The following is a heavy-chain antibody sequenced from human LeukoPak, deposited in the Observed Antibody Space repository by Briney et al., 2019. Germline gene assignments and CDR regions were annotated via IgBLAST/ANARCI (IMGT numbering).Heavy chain of an antibody. CDR1: GGTFSSYA. CDR3: ARDHTYYYGSGSYPYYMDV. J-gene: IGHJ6*03. D-gene: IGHD3-10*01. CDR2: IIPIFGTA. V-gene: IGHV1-69*06. Sequence: SVKVSCKASGGTFSSYAISWVRQAPGQGLEWMGGIIPIFGTANYAQKFQGRVTITADKSTSTAYMELSSLRSEDTAVYYCARDHTYYYGSGSYPYYMDVWGKGTTVTVSS.